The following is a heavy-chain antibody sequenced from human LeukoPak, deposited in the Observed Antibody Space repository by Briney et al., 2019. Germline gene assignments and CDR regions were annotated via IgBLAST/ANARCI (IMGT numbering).Heavy chain of an antibody. J-gene: IGHJ6*02. Sequence: SVKVSCKASGGTFSSYAISWVRQAPGQGLEWMGGIIPIFGTANYAQKFQGRVTITADESTSTAYMELSSLRSEDTAVYYCASLPYYDFWSGPEGMDVWGQGTTVTVSS. D-gene: IGHD3-3*01. V-gene: IGHV1-69*13. CDR1: GGTFSSYA. CDR3: ASLPYYDFWSGPEGMDV. CDR2: IIPIFGTA.